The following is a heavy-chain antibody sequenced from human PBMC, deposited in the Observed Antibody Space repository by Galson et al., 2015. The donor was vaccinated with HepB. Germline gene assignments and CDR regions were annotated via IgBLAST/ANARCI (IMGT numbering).Heavy chain of an antibody. V-gene: IGHV3-30*18. J-gene: IGHJ4*02. D-gene: IGHD4-23*01. CDR3: AKDFTYGGNSGIFDY. CDR2: ISYDGSNK. CDR1: GFTFSSYG. Sequence: SLRLSCAASGFTFSSYGMHWVRQAPGKGLEWVAVISYDGSNKYYADSVKGRFTISRDNSKNTLYLQMNSLRAEDTAVYYCAKDFTYGGNSGIFDYWGQGTLVTVSS.